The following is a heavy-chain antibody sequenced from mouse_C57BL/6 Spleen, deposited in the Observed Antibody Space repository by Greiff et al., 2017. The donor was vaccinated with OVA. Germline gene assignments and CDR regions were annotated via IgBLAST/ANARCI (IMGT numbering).Heavy chain of an antibody. J-gene: IGHJ2*01. D-gene: IGHD2-5*01. V-gene: IGHV1-39*01. CDR1: GYSFTDYN. CDR2: INPNYGTT. Sequence: VQLQQSGPELVKPGASVKISCKASGYSFTDYNMNWVKQSHGKSLEWIGVINPNYGTTSYNQKFKGKATLTVDPSSSTAYMQLNSLTSEDSAVYYCARSGAPDYSNPYYFDYWGQGTTLTVSS. CDR3: ARSGAPDYSNPYYFDY.